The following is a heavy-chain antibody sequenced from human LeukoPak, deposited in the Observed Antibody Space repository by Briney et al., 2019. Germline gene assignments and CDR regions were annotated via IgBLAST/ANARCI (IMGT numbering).Heavy chain of an antibody. Sequence: GASVKVSCKASGYTFTGYYMHWVRQAPGQGLEWMGWINPNSGGTNYAQKFQGRVTMTRDTSISTAYMELSRLTSDDTAVYYCARCSPGDSSNFYAVLQYWGQGTQVTVST. CDR2: INPNSGGT. CDR1: GYTFTGYY. CDR3: ARCSPGDSSNFYAVLQY. J-gene: IGHJ4*02. V-gene: IGHV1-2*02. D-gene: IGHD3-22*01.